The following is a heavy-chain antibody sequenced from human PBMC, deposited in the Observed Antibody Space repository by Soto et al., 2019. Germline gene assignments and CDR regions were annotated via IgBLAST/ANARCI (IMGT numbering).Heavy chain of an antibody. CDR1: GYTFTSYY. J-gene: IGHJ4*02. D-gene: IGHD3-22*01. Sequence: ASVKVSCKASGYTFTSYYMHWVRQAPGQGLEWMGIINPSGGSTSHAQKFQGRVTMTRDTSTSTVYMELSSLRSEDTAVYYCARAYYYDSSGYYNDYWGQGIQVTVSS. CDR2: INPSGGST. CDR3: ARAYYYDSSGYYNDY. V-gene: IGHV1-46*01.